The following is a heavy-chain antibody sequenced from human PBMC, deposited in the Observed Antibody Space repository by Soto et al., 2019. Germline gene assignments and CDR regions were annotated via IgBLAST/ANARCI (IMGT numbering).Heavy chain of an antibody. J-gene: IGHJ6*02. CDR1: GLIFSDHA. Sequence: GGSLRLPCEVSGLIFSDHAMSWVRQAPRKGLEWVSAISGNGIATYYADSMKGRFTISRDNSKTTLYLQMNSLRAEDTAVYYCARDMDFWSGYREYYYYYYGMDVWGQGTTVTVAS. D-gene: IGHD3-3*01. V-gene: IGHV3-23*01. CDR3: ARDMDFWSGYREYYYYYYGMDV. CDR2: ISGNGIAT.